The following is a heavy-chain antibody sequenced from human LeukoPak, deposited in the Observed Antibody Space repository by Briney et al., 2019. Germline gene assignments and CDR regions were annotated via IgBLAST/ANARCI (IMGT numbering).Heavy chain of an antibody. D-gene: IGHD2-21*02. Sequence: ASVKVSCKASGYTFTGYYIHWVRQAPGQGLEWMGWINPDIGGTNYAQRFQGGVTMTRDTSISTAYMELRRLRSDDTAVYYCARERGAPPPYCGGDCYPYFDYWGQGSLVTVSS. CDR1: GYTFTGYY. CDR3: ARERGAPPPYCGGDCYPYFDY. V-gene: IGHV1-2*02. J-gene: IGHJ4*02. CDR2: INPDIGGT.